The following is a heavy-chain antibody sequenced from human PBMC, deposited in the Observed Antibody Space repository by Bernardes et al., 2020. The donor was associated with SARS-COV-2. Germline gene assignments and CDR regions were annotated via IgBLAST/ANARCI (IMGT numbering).Heavy chain of an antibody. CDR1: GFTFRQYW. Sequence: GGSLRRSCAASGFTFRQYWMHWVRQAPEKGLEWVSRIYSDGTITNYADAVKGRFTISRDNAKNTLYLQMNSLRAEDTAVYFCARGDCSNGVCSTFIYWGQGTLVTVSS. CDR3: ARGDCSNGVCSTFIY. CDR2: IYSDGTIT. J-gene: IGHJ4*02. D-gene: IGHD2-8*01. V-gene: IGHV3-74*01.